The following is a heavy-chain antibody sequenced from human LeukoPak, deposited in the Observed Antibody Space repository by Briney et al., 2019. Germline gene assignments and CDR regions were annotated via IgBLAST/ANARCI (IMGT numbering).Heavy chain of an antibody. V-gene: IGHV1-8*01. Sequence: ASVKVSCKASGYTFTSYDINWVRQATGQGREWTGWMNPNSGNTGYAQKFQGRVTMTRHTSISTAYMELSSLTSEDTAVYYCARYGGTVTDRMIYYYGMDVWGQGTTVTVSS. D-gene: IGHD4-11*01. J-gene: IGHJ6*02. CDR3: ARYGGTVTDRMIYYYGMDV. CDR2: MNPNSGNT. CDR1: GYTFTSYD.